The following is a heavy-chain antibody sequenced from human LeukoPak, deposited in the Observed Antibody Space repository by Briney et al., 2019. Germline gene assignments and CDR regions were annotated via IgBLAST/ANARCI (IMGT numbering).Heavy chain of an antibody. V-gene: IGHV1-18*01. CDR1: GYTFTSYG. J-gene: IGHJ4*02. Sequence: GASVKVSCKASGYTFTSYGISWVRQAPGQGLEWMGWISAYNGNTNYAQKLQGRVTMTTDTSTSTAYMELRSLRSDDTAVYYCARGYCSSTSCFGFDYWGQGTLVTVSS. CDR2: ISAYNGNT. D-gene: IGHD2-2*01. CDR3: ARGYCSSTSCFGFDY.